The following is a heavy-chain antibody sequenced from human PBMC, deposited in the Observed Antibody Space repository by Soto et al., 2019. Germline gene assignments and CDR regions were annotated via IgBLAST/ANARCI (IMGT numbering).Heavy chain of an antibody. CDR3: AREEGQQRVRNAFDI. J-gene: IGHJ3*02. Sequence: EVQLVESGGGLVQPGGSLRLSCAASGFTFSSYWMHWVRQAPGKGLVWVSRITSEGSSTSYADSVKGRFTIPRDSAKNTLDLQMNSLRAEDRAVYYCAREEGQQRVRNAFDIWGQGTMVTVSS. D-gene: IGHD6-13*01. CDR1: GFTFSSYW. V-gene: IGHV3-74*01. CDR2: ITSEGSST.